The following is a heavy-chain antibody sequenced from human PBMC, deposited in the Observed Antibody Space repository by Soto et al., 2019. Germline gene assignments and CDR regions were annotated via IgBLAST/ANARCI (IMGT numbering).Heavy chain of an antibody. D-gene: IGHD6-19*01. CDR1: GGTFNNYA. CDR2: IIPIFNSA. Sequence: SVKVSCKASGGTFNNYALSWVRQAPGQGLEWVGGIIPIFNSATYAQKFQGRVTITADDSTSTAYMELRSLRPDDTAVFYCAREVAVASYSFDFWGQGTLVTVSS. CDR3: AREVAVASYSFDF. J-gene: IGHJ4*02. V-gene: IGHV1-69*13.